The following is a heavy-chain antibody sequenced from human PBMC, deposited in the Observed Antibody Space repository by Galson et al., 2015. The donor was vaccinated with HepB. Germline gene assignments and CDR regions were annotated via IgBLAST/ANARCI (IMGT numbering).Heavy chain of an antibody. V-gene: IGHV1-46*04. CDR1: GYTFTSYY. J-gene: IGHJ4*02. Sequence: SVKVSCKASGYTFTSYYMHWVRQAPGQGLEWMGIINPSGGSTSYAQRLQGRVTMTRDTSTSTVYMELSSLRSEDTAVYYCARDSAAGTFFDYWGQGTLVTVSS. CDR2: INPSGGST. D-gene: IGHD6-13*01. CDR3: ARDSAAGTFFDY.